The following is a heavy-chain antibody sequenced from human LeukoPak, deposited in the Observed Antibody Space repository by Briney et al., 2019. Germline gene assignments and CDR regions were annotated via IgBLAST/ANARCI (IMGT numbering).Heavy chain of an antibody. CDR1: GFTFSSYG. CDR3: AKAELYYYDSSGYYQDY. V-gene: IGHV3-23*01. D-gene: IGHD3-22*01. CDR2: ISGSGGNT. Sequence: GGTLRLSCAASGFTFSSYGMSWVRQAPGKGLEWVSAISGSGGNTYYADSVKGRFTISRDNSKNTLYLQMNSLRAEDTAVYYCAKAELYYYDSSGYYQDYWGQGTLVTVSS. J-gene: IGHJ4*02.